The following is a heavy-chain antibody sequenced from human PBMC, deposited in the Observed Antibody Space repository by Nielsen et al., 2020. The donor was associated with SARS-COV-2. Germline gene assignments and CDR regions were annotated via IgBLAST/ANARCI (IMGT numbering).Heavy chain of an antibody. CDR1: GYSFTSYW. J-gene: IGHJ4*02. CDR2: IYPGDSDT. D-gene: IGHD3-22*01. CDR3: ARPHYYDSSGYDY. V-gene: IGHV5-51*01. Sequence: GESLKISCQGSGYSFTSYWIGWVRQMPGKGLEWMGIIYPGDSDTRYSPSFQGQVTISADKSISTAYLQWSSLKASDTAMYYCARPHYYDSSGYDYWGQGTLVTVSS.